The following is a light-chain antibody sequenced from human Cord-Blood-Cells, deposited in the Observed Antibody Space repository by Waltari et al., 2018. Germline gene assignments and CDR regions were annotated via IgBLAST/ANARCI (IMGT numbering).Light chain of an antibody. J-gene: IGLJ1*01. CDR3: CSYAGSYTFYV. V-gene: IGLV2-11*01. Sequence: SALTQPRPVSGSPGQSVTISCTGTSSDVGGYNYVTCYQQHPGKAPKLMIYDVSKRPSGVPDRFSGSKSGNTASLTISGLQAEDEADYYCCSYAGSYTFYVFGTGTKVTVL. CDR2: DVS. CDR1: SSDVGGYNY.